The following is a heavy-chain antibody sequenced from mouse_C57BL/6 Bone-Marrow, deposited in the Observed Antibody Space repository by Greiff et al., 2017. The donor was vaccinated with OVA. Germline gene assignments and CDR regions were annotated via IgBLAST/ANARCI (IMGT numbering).Heavy chain of an antibody. J-gene: IGHJ4*01. V-gene: IGHV1-55*01. Sequence: QVQLQQPGAELVKPGASVKMSCKASGYTFTSYWITWVKQRPGQGLEWIGDIYPGSGSTNYNEKFKSKATLTVDTSSSTAYMQLSSLTSEDSAVDYCARSNWDDNDAMDYWGQGTSVTVSS. CDR3: ARSNWDDNDAMDY. D-gene: IGHD4-1*01. CDR2: IYPGSGST. CDR1: GYTFTSYW.